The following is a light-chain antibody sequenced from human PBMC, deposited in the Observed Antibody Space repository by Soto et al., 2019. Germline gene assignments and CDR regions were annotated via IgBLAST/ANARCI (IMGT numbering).Light chain of an antibody. CDR1: SNDVGGYNY. Sequence: QSALTQPPSASGSPGQSVTISCTGTSNDVGGYNYVSWYQQHPGKAPKLMIYDVSKRPSGVPDRFSGSKSGNTASLTVSGLQAEDEADYYCSSYAGSNRVVFGGGTKLTVL. CDR3: SSYAGSNRVV. V-gene: IGLV2-8*01. CDR2: DVS. J-gene: IGLJ2*01.